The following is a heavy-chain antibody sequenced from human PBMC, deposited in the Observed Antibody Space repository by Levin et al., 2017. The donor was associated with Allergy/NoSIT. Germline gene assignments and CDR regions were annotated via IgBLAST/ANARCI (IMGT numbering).Heavy chain of an antibody. V-gene: IGHV3-74*01. CDR1: GFTFSSSW. D-gene: IGHD3-10*01. Sequence: GGSLRLSCAASGFTFSSSWMHWVRQAPGKGLVWVSRNNSDGSSLSYAVSVMGRFTISRDNAKNMLYLQMNSLRDEDTAMYYCARWTYGTVHMDVWGQGTTVTVS. CDR2: NNSDGSSL. CDR3: ARWTYGTVHMDV. J-gene: IGHJ6*02.